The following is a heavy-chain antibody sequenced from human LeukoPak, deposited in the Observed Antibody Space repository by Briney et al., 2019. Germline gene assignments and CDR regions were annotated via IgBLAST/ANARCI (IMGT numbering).Heavy chain of an antibody. J-gene: IGHJ4*02. CDR3: ARDTRQWLVMGYFDY. Sequence: KTGGSLRLSCAASGFTFNDYYMSWLRQAPGKGLEWVSYISSSGSTIYYADSVKGRFTISRDNAKNSLYLQMNSLRAEDTAVYYCARDTRQWLVMGYFDYWGQGTLVTVSS. D-gene: IGHD6-19*01. CDR1: GFTFNDYY. CDR2: ISSSGSTI. V-gene: IGHV3-11*04.